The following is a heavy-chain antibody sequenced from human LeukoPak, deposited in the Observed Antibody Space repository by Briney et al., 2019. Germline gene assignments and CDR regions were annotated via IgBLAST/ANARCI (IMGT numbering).Heavy chain of an antibody. CDR3: AKVWEAYCGGDCFSPFDY. J-gene: IGHJ4*02. V-gene: IGHV3-30*18. Sequence: GGSLRLSCAASGFTFSSYGMHGVRRAPGKGLEWVAVISYDGSNKYYADSVKGRFTISRDNSKETLNLQMNSLRAEDTDIYYCAKVWEAYCGGDCFSPFDYWGQGTLVTVSS. CDR1: GFTFSSYG. D-gene: IGHD2-21*02. CDR2: ISYDGSNK.